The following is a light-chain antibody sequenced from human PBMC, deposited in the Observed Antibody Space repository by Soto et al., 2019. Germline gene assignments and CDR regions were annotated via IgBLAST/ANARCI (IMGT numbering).Light chain of an antibody. CDR2: SNN. V-gene: IGLV1-44*01. J-gene: IGLJ1*01. CDR3: AAWDDSLNGYV. CDR1: SSNIGSNT. Sequence: QSVLTQPPSASGTPGQRVTISCSGSSSNIGSNTVNWYQQLPGTAPKLLIYSNNQRPSGVPDRFSGSKSGTSASLAISGLQSEHEADYYCAAWDDSLNGYVFGTGTKVPV.